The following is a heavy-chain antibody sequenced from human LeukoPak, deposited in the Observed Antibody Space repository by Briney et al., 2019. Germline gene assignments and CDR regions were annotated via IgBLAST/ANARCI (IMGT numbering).Heavy chain of an antibody. D-gene: IGHD2-2*01. J-gene: IGHJ5*02. V-gene: IGHV4-34*01. Sequence: SETLSLTCAVYGGSFSGYYWSWIRQPPGKGLEWIGEINHSGSTNYNPSLKSRVTISVDTSENQFSLKLSSVTAADTAVYYCARRIVVVPATMPGGFDPWGQGTLVTVSS. CDR3: ARRIVVVPATMPGGFDP. CDR2: INHSGST. CDR1: GGSFSGYY.